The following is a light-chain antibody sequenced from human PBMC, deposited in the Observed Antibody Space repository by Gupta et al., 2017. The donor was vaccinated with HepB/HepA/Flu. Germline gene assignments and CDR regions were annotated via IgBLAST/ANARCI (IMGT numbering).Light chain of an antibody. CDR3: QQDGSMPLT. J-gene: IGKJ4*01. Sequence: IVLMQSPGTLSLSPGERATLSCRASQSVTSNYLSWYQQKPGQAPRLLIYGASSRATGIPDRFSGSGSGTDFSLTISSLEPEDFEMYDCQQDGSMPLTFGGGTKVEIK. V-gene: IGKV3-20*01. CDR2: GAS. CDR1: QSVTSNY.